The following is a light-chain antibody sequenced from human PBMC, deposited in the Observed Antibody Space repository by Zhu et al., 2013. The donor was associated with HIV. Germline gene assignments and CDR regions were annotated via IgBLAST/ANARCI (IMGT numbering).Light chain of an antibody. CDR2: DAF. CDR1: QSVSSY. V-gene: IGKV3-11*01. Sequence: EIVLTQSPATLSLSPGERATLSCRASQSVSSYLAWYQQKPGQTPRLLIYDAFNRATGIPARFSGSGSGTDFTLTISSLEPDDFAVYYCQHRSDWPPTFGQGTRVEIK. J-gene: IGKJ1*01. CDR3: QHRSDWPPT.